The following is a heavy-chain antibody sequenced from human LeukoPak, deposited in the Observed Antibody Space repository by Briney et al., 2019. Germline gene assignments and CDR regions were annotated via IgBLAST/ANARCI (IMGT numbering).Heavy chain of an antibody. J-gene: IGHJ4*02. Sequence: ASVKVSCKASGYTFTNYGISWVRQAPGQGLEWMGWISANNGNRNYALKLQDRVSMTTDTSTSTAYMELSSLRSEDTAVYYCAREASTGAPGYWGQGTLVTVSS. V-gene: IGHV1-18*01. CDR3: AREASTGAPGY. CDR2: ISANNGNR. D-gene: IGHD1-26*01. CDR1: GYTFTNYG.